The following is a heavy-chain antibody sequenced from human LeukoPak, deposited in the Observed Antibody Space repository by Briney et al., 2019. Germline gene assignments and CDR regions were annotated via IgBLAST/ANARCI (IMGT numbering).Heavy chain of an antibody. Sequence: GGSLRLSCAASAFNVSNNYMSWVRRAPGKGLEWVSVIYSGGTTYYADSVKGRFTISRDNSKNTLYLQMNSLRAEDTAVYYCARDGSGYGGYFDLWGQGTLVTVSS. CDR1: AFNVSNNY. D-gene: IGHD5-12*01. V-gene: IGHV3-53*01. CDR3: ARDGSGYGGYFDL. J-gene: IGHJ4*02. CDR2: IYSGGTT.